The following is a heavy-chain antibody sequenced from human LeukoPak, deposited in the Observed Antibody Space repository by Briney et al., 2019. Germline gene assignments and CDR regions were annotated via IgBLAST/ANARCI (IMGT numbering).Heavy chain of an antibody. Sequence: SETLSLTCTVSGGSVSSGSYYWSWIRQPPGKGLEWIGYIYYSGSTNYNPSLKNRATISVDTSKNQFSLKLSSVTAADTAVYYCARLTLGGSFDYWGQGTLVTVSS. CDR1: GGSVSSGSYY. CDR2: IYYSGST. V-gene: IGHV4-61*01. J-gene: IGHJ4*02. CDR3: ARLTLGGSFDY. D-gene: IGHD3-10*01.